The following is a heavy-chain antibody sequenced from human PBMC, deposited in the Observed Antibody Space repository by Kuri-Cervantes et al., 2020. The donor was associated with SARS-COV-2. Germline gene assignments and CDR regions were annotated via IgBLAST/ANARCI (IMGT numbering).Heavy chain of an antibody. CDR2: IRSKAYGGTT. V-gene: IGHV3-49*03. CDR1: GFTFGDYA. Sequence: GESLKISCTASGFTFGDYAMCWFRQAPGKGLEWVGFIRSKAYGGTTEYAASVKGRFTISRDDSKSIAYLQMNSLKTEDTAVYYCTRGLPTIDYWGQGTLVTVSS. J-gene: IGHJ4*02. CDR3: TRGLPTIDY. D-gene: IGHD5/OR15-5a*01.